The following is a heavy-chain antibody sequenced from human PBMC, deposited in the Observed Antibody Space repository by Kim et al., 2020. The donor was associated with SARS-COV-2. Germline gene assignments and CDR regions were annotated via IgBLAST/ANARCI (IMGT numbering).Heavy chain of an antibody. D-gene: IGHD2-2*01. CDR3: ASSGAQPPIVPAAPHAVGAFDI. V-gene: IGHV4-34*01. Sequence: SETLSLTCAVYGGSFSGYYWSWIRQPPGKGLEWIGEINHSGSTNYNPSLKSRVTISVDTSKNQFSLKLSSVTAADTAVYYCASSGAQPPIVPAAPHAVGAFDIWGQGTMVTVSS. J-gene: IGHJ3*02. CDR1: GGSFSGYY. CDR2: INHSGST.